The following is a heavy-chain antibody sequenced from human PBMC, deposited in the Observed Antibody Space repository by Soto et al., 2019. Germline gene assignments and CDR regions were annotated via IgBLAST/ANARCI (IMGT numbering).Heavy chain of an antibody. Sequence: SLRLSCAASGFTFSSYGMHWVRQAPGKGLEWVAVISYDGSNKYYADSVKGRFTISRDNAKNSLYLQMNSLRAEDTAVYYCARDMGAAGTVDYWGQGTLVTVSS. D-gene: IGHD6-13*01. CDR3: ARDMGAAGTVDY. CDR1: GFTFSSYG. V-gene: IGHV3-30*03. CDR2: ISYDGSNK. J-gene: IGHJ4*02.